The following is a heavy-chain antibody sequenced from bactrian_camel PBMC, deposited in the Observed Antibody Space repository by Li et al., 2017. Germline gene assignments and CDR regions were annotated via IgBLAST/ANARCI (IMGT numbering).Heavy chain of an antibody. CDR3: VANRGWCPGFDAGRYKF. CDR1: GFTFSDYT. J-gene: IGHJ4*01. CDR2: EYSGST. Sequence: DVQLVESGGGLVQPGGSLRLSCAASGFTFSDYTMTWVRQAPGRGLEWVSSYEYSGSTWYGDSVKGRFTISQDNAKTTLYPQMNNLKPEDTAEYYCVANRGWCPGFDAGRYKFWGQGTQVTVS. V-gene: IGHV3S42*01. D-gene: IGHD6*01.